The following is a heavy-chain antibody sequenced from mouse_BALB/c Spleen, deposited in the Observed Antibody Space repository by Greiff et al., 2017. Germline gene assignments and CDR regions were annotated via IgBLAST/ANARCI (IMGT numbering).Heavy chain of an antibody. D-gene: IGHD2-1*01. CDR3: ARHRGGNYYAMDY. J-gene: IGHJ4*01. V-gene: IGHV2-6-2*01. CDR2: IWSDGST. Sequence: VKLMESGPDLVAPSQSLSITCTVSGFSLTSYGVHWVRQPPGKGLEWLVVIWSDGSTTYNSAHKSRLSISKDNSKSQVFLKMNSLQTDDTAMYYCARHRGGNYYAMDYWGQGTSVTVSS. CDR1: GFSLTSYG.